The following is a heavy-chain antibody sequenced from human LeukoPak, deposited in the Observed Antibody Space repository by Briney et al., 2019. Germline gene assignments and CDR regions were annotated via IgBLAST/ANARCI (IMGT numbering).Heavy chain of an antibody. CDR1: GGSISSYY. V-gene: IGHV4-59*01. J-gene: IGHJ4*02. Sequence: SETLSLTCTVSGGSISSYYWSWIRQPPGKGLEWIGYIYYSGSTNYNPSLKSRVTISVDTSKNQFSLKLSPVTAADTAVYYCARVYSGYDFYFDYWGQGTLVTVSS. CDR2: IYYSGST. D-gene: IGHD5-12*01. CDR3: ARVYSGYDFYFDY.